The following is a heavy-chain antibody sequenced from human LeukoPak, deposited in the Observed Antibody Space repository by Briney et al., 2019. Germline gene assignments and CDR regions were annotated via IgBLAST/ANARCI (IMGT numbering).Heavy chain of an antibody. CDR2: ISAYNGNT. CDR1: GYRFSSYG. V-gene: IGHV1-18*01. D-gene: IGHD6-13*01. CDR3: ARDLVAAAKNWFDP. Sequence: ASVKVSCKASGYRFSSYGISWVRQAPGQGLEWMGWISAYNGNTNYAQKLQGRVTMTTDTSTSTAYMELRSLRSDDTAVYYCARDLVAAAKNWFDPWGQGTLVTVSS. J-gene: IGHJ5*02.